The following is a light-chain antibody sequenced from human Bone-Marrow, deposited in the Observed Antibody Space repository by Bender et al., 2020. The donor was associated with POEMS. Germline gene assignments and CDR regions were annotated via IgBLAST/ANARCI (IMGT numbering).Light chain of an antibody. CDR2: DVS. Sequence: QSALTQPASVSGSPGQSITISCTGTSSDIGTYNYVSWYQQHAGEAPKLLIYDVSNRPSGVSNRFSGSKSGNTASLTVSGLQAADEAEYYCSSYTSSSMGVFGSGTKVTVL. J-gene: IGLJ1*01. V-gene: IGLV2-14*03. CDR1: SSDIGTYNY. CDR3: SSYTSSSMGV.